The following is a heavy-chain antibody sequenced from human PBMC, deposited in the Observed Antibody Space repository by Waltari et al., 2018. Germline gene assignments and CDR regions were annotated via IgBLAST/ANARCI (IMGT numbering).Heavy chain of an antibody. D-gene: IGHD2-21*01. Sequence: QVQLVQSGAEVKKPGASVKISCKTSEYTFTSSYIHWVRQAPGQGLEWMGIINPSGGNTIYAQKFQGRFTMTRDTSTSTVYMELSSLRSEDTAVYYCARDTGALWMDVWGQGTTVTVSS. J-gene: IGHJ6*02. CDR2: INPSGGNT. V-gene: IGHV1-46*01. CDR1: EYTFTSSY. CDR3: ARDTGALWMDV.